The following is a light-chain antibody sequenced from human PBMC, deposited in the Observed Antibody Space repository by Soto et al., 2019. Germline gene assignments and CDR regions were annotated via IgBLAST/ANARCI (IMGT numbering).Light chain of an antibody. V-gene: IGLV2-14*01. CDR2: EVS. CDR3: SSYTSSSTRV. CDR1: SSDVGGYNY. Sequence: QSALPQPASVSGSPGQSITISCTGTSSDVGGYNYVSWYQQHPGKAPKLMIYEVSNRPSGVSNRFSGSKSGNTASLTISGLQAEDEADYYCSSYTSSSTRVVGGGTTLTVL. J-gene: IGLJ3*02.